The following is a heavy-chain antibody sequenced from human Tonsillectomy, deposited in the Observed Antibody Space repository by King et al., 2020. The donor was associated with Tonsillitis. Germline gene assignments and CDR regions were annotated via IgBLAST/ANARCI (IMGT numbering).Heavy chain of an antibody. CDR1: SYTFTSYG. D-gene: IGHD1-26*01. Sequence: QLVQSGAEVKKPGASVKVSCQAPSYTFTSYGITWVRQAPGQGLEWMGWINLYSGNTNYAQKFQGRVTMTTDTSTSTAYMELRSLTSDDTAVYYCARXSXGSXRYYFDXWGXGTLVTVS. J-gene: IGHJ4*02. V-gene: IGHV1-18*04. CDR2: INLYSGNT. CDR3: ARXSXGSXRYYFDX.